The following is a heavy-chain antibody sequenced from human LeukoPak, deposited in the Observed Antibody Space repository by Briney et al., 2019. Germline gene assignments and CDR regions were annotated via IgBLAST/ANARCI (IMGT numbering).Heavy chain of an antibody. J-gene: IGHJ5*02. CDR2: IYYSGST. CDR1: GGSISSYY. D-gene: IGHD3-10*01. Sequence: SETLTLTCTASGGSISSYYWSWIRQPPGKGLEWIGYIYYSGSTKYNPSPKSRVTISVDTSKSQFSLKLCSVTAADTAVYYCARVRANYYGSGGYYSGWFDPWGQGTLVTVSP. V-gene: IGHV4-59*01. CDR3: ARVRANYYGSGGYYSGWFDP.